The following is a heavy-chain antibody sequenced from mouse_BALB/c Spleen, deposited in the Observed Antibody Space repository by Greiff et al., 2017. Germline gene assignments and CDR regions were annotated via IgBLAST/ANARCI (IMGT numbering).Heavy chain of an antibody. J-gene: IGHJ4*01. Sequence: LVESGAELARPGASVKLSCKASGYTFTSYWMQWVKQRPGQGLEWIGAIYPGDGDTRYTQKFKGKATLTADKSSSTAYMQLSSLASEDSAVYYCARSGPEAMDYWGQGTSVTVSS. CDR1: GYTFTSYW. CDR2: IYPGDGDT. CDR3: ARSGPEAMDY. V-gene: IGHV1-87*01. D-gene: IGHD3-2*02.